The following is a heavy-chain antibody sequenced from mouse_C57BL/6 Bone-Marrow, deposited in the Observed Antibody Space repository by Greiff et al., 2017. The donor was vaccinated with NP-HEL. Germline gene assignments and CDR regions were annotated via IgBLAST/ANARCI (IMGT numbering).Heavy chain of an antibody. D-gene: IGHD2-2*01. CDR1: GFTFSDYY. Sequence: EVQLQESGGGLVQPGGSLKLSCAASGFTFSDYYMYWVRQTPEKRLEWVAYISNGGGSTYYPDTVKGRFTISRDNAKNTLYLQMSRLKSEDTAMYYCARQRGYGYDSYYYAMDYWGQGTSVTVSS. V-gene: IGHV5-12*01. J-gene: IGHJ4*01. CDR2: ISNGGGST. CDR3: ARQRGYGYDSYYYAMDY.